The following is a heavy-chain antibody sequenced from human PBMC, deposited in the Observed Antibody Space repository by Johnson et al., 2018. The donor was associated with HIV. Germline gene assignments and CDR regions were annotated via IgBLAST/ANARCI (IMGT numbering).Heavy chain of an antibody. CDR1: GFTFSNYG. CDR2: IRYAGSNK. Sequence: QVQLVESGGGVVQPGGSLRLSCAASGFTFSNYGMHWVRQAPGKGLEWVAVIRYAGSNKYYAESVKGRFTISRDNPKNTPYLQMNSLRREETAVYYCAKGGVGRDGNRDAFDIWGQGTMVTVSS. V-gene: IGHV3-30*02. CDR3: AKGGVGRDGNRDAFDI. D-gene: IGHD5-24*01. J-gene: IGHJ3*02.